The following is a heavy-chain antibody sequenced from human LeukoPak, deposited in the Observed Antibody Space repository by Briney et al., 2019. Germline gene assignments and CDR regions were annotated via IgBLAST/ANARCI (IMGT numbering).Heavy chain of an antibody. D-gene: IGHD3-10*01. CDR2: INRNGGST. CDR3: ARNHGSSGSYSY. Sequence: GGSLRLSCATSGFTFDDYGMSWVRQAPGKGLEWVSGINRNGGSTGYADSVKGRFTISRDNAKNSLYLQMNSLRAEDTALYHCARNHGSSGSYSYWGQGTLVTVSS. J-gene: IGHJ4*02. V-gene: IGHV3-20*01. CDR1: GFTFDDYG.